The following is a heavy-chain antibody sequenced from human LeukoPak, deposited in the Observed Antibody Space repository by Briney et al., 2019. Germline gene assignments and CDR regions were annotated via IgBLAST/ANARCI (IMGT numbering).Heavy chain of an antibody. Sequence: ASVKVSCKASGYPFSAYYIHWVQQAPGQGLEWMGRINPNGGGANYAQKFQDRVTMTRDTSISIAYMELSRLKSDDTAVYYCARVQDGNNLNHFDPWGQGTLVTVSS. CDR2: INPNGGGA. J-gene: IGHJ5*02. V-gene: IGHV1-2*06. CDR3: ARVQDGNNLNHFDP. CDR1: GYPFSAYY. D-gene: IGHD5-24*01.